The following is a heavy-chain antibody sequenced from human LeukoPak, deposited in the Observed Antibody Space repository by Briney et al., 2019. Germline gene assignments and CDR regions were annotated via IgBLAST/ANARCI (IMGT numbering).Heavy chain of an antibody. J-gene: IGHJ6*03. CDR3: ARRGYYGSGSSRYYYYYYMDV. Sequence: SETLSLTCTVSGGSISSYYWSWIRQPPGKGLEWIGYIYTIGSTNYNPSLKSRVTISVDTSKNQFSLKLSSVTAADTAVYYCARRGYYGSGSSRYYYYYYMDVWGKGTTVTVSS. CDR1: GGSISSYY. D-gene: IGHD3-10*01. V-gene: IGHV4-4*09. CDR2: IYTIGST.